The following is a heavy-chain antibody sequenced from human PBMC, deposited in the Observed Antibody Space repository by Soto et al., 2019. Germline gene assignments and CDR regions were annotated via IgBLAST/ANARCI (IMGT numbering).Heavy chain of an antibody. V-gene: IGHV3-21*01. Sequence: PGGSLRLSCAASGFTFSTYTLAWVRQAPGKGLEWVSSIRSNSTYRFYADSVKGRFIISRDNAKLSLYLQMSRLRAEDTAVYYCVRALAGYTKVPFDHWGQGTLVTVSS. CDR1: GFTFSTYT. J-gene: IGHJ4*02. CDR2: IRSNSTYR. D-gene: IGHD5-12*01. CDR3: VRALAGYTKVPFDH.